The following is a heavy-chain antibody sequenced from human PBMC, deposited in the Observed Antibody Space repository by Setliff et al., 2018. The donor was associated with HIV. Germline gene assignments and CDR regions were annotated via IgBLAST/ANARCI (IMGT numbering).Heavy chain of an antibody. CDR2: IDPNGGAT. D-gene: IGHD2-2*01. CDR3: ARAGGGATDQAFDI. J-gene: IGHJ3*02. V-gene: IGHV1-46*01. CDR1: GYSFTSYF. Sequence: ASVKVSCKAFGYSFTSYFLHWVRQAPGQGPEWLGIIDPNGGATNNAQKLQGRLTVTTDTSTSTLYMELSNLRSDDTAVYYCARAGGGATDQAFDIWGQGTMVTVSS.